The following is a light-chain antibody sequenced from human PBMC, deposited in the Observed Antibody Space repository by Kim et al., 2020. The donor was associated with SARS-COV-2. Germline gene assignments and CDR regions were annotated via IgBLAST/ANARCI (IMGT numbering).Light chain of an antibody. CDR3: QQYGDWPT. CDR2: GAS. J-gene: IGKJ1*01. V-gene: IGKV3-15*01. CDR1: QSVSSN. Sequence: EIVMTQSPATLSVSPGERATLSCRASQSVSSNLAWYQQRPGQAPRLLIYGASTRATGMPVRFSGSGSGTEFTLTISSLQSEDFAVYYCQQYGDWPTFGQGTKVDIK.